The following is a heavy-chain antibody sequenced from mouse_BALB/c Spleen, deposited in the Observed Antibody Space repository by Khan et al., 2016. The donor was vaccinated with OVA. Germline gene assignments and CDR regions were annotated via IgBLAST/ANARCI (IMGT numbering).Heavy chain of an antibody. D-gene: IGHD1-1*01. V-gene: IGHV1-39*01. CDR2: IDPYYGGT. Sequence: QLKQSGPELEKPGASVKISCKAAGYSFTGYKMNWVKQSNGKSLEWIGNIDPYYGGTSYNEKFKGKATLTVDKSSSTVYMQLKSLTSEDSAVYYCARNYYGSTSLVYWGQGTLVTVSA. CDR3: ARNYYGSTSLVY. J-gene: IGHJ3*01. CDR1: GYSFTGYK.